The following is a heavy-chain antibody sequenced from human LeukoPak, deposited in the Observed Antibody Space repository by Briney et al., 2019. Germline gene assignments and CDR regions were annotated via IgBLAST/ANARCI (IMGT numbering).Heavy chain of an antibody. CDR2: INHSGST. D-gene: IGHD6-19*01. J-gene: IGHJ4*02. V-gene: IGHV4-34*01. CDR1: GGSFSGYY. Sequence: SESLSLTCAVYGGSFSGYYWSWIRQPPGKGLEWIGEINHSGSTNYNPSLKSRVTISVDTSKNQFSLKLSSVTAADTAVYYCASQGYSSGRGYWGQGTLVTVSS. CDR3: ASQGYSSGRGY.